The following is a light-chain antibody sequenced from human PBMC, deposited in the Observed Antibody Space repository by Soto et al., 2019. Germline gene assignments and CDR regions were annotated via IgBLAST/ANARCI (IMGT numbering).Light chain of an antibody. CDR2: NVS. CDR3: SSYAGGFVV. Sequence: QSALTQPASVSGSPGQSITISCTGTSSDIGAHTYVSWFQQHPGKVPKVIIYNVSTRPSGISDLFSGSKSGNTASLTISGLQAEDEADYYCSSYAGGFVVFGGGTKLTVL. CDR1: SSDIGAHTY. J-gene: IGLJ2*01. V-gene: IGLV2-14*01.